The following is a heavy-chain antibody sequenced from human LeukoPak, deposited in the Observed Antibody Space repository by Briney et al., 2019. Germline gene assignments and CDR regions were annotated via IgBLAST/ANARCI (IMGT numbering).Heavy chain of an antibody. D-gene: IGHD6-6*01. Sequence: ASVKVSCKASGYTFTSYDINWVRQATGQGLEWMGWMNPNSGNTGYAQKFQGRVTMTRNTSISTAYMELSSLRSEDTAVYYCARVPEGPYSSSNYYYYYMDAWGKGTTVTVSS. CDR3: ARVPEGPYSSSNYYYYYMDA. V-gene: IGHV1-8*01. J-gene: IGHJ6*03. CDR1: GYTFTSYD. CDR2: MNPNSGNT.